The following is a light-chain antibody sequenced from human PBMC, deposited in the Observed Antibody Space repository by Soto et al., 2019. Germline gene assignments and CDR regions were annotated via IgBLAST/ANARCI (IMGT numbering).Light chain of an antibody. Sequence: DIQMTQSPSSLSASVGDRVSITLQASQDISHYLNWYQQKPGKAPTLLIYDASNLETGVPSRFSGSGSGTDFTLTISSLQPEDFATYYCQQSYSTAWTFGQGTKVDI. V-gene: IGKV1-39*01. CDR3: QQSYSTAWT. J-gene: IGKJ1*01. CDR2: DAS. CDR1: QDISHY.